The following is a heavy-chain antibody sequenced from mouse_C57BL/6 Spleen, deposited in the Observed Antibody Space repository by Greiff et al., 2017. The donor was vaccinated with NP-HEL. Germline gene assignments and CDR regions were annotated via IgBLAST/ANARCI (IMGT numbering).Heavy chain of an antibody. Sequence: QVQLQQPGAELVKPGASVKLSCKASGYTFTSYWMHWVKQRPGQGLEWIGMIHPNSGSTNYNEKFKSKATLTVDKSSSTAYMQLSSLTSEDSAVYYCARFPLITTVVGPLDDWGQGTTLTVSS. J-gene: IGHJ2*01. V-gene: IGHV1-64*01. CDR2: IHPNSGST. CDR1: GYTFTSYW. CDR3: ARFPLITTVVGPLDD. D-gene: IGHD1-1*01.